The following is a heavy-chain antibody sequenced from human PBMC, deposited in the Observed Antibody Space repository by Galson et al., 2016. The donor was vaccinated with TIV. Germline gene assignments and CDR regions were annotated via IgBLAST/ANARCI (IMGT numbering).Heavy chain of an antibody. Sequence: SVKVSCKASGNAFTAYYIHWARQAPGQGLEWMGWINPNSGATKSAQKFQGGVTITQDTSIRTVYMELTGLRYDDTAVSYCVGGRIFRPNWFDPWGQGTLVTVSS. CDR1: GNAFTAYY. CDR2: INPNSGAT. CDR3: VGGRIFRPNWFDP. V-gene: IGHV1-2*02. D-gene: IGHD2/OR15-2a*01. J-gene: IGHJ5*02.